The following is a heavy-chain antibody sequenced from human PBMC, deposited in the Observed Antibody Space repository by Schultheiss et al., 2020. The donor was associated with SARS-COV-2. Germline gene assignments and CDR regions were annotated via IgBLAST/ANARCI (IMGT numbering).Heavy chain of an antibody. CDR1: GFTFDDYA. D-gene: IGHD6-19*01. CDR2: ISGSGGST. CDR3: ARDGDSSGWSIWFDP. J-gene: IGHJ5*02. V-gene: IGHV3-23*01. Sequence: GGSLRLSCAASGFTFDDYAMHWVRQAPGKGLEWVSAISGSGGSTYYADSVKGRFTISRDNSKNTLYLQMNSLRAEDTAVYYCARDGDSSGWSIWFDPWGQGTLVTVSS.